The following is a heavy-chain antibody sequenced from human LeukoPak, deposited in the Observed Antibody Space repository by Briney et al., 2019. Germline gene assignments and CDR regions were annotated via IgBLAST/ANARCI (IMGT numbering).Heavy chain of an antibody. Sequence: GVSVKVSCKASGYTFTSYGISWVRQAPGQGLEWMGWISAYNGNTNYAQRLQGRVTMTTDTSTSTAYMELRSLRSDDTAVYYCARDLRGRGWYDYWGQGTLVTVSA. CDR3: ARDLRGRGWYDY. V-gene: IGHV1-18*01. CDR1: GYTFTSYG. CDR2: ISAYNGNT. J-gene: IGHJ4*02. D-gene: IGHD6-19*01.